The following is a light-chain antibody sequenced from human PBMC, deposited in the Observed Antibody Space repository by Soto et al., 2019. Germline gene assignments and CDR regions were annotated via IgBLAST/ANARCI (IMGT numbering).Light chain of an antibody. CDR1: QSISSY. J-gene: IGKJ3*01. CDR3: QQRSNWPPVT. V-gene: IGKV3-11*01. CDR2: DAS. Sequence: EIVLTQSPVTLSLSPGERATLSCRASQSISSYLAWYQQKPGQAPRLLIYDASNRATGIPARFSGSGSGTDFTLTISSIEPEDFAVYYCQQRSNWPPVTFGPGTKVDIK.